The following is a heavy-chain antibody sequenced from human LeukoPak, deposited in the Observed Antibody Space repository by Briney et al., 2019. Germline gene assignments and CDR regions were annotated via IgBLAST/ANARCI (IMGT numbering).Heavy chain of an antibody. CDR1: GFAFSDFV. Sequence: PGGSLRLSCAASGFAFSDFVMNWVRQAPGKGLEWVSSISGSGSTTVYADSVKGRFTISRDSSKNTLYLQISSLRVADTAVYYCARGRVSCAGDRYPGPPGYWGQGTLVTVSS. V-gene: IGHV3-23*01. CDR3: ARGRVSCAGDRYPGPPGY. D-gene: IGHD2-21*02. J-gene: IGHJ4*02. CDR2: ISGSGSTT.